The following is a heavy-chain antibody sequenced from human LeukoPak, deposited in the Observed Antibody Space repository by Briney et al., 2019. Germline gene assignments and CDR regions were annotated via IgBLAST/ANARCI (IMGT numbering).Heavy chain of an antibody. CDR1: GYTLTGHY. D-gene: IGHD5/OR15-5a*01. Sequence: ASVKVSCKASGYTLTGHYIHWVRQAPGQGLEWMGRIHPKSGGTDYAQNFQGRVTMTWDTSIGTAYMELSRLTSDDTAVYYCARDGGLLRLRNYMDVWGKGTTVTVPS. CDR3: ARDGGLLRLRNYMDV. V-gene: IGHV1-2*06. J-gene: IGHJ6*03. CDR2: IHPKSGGT.